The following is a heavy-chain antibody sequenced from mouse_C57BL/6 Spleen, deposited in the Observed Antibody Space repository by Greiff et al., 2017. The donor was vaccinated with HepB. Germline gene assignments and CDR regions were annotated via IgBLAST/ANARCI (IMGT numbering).Heavy chain of an antibody. CDR1: GFTFSSYA. D-gene: IGHD1-1*01. Sequence: VQLKESGGGLVKPGGSLKLSCAASGFTFSSYAMSWVRQTPEKRLEWVATISDGGSYTYYPDNVKGRFTISRDNAKNTLYLQMSHLKSEDTAMYDCARDKGITTVCFDYWGQGTTLTVSS. J-gene: IGHJ2*01. CDR3: ARDKGITTVCFDY. V-gene: IGHV5-4*01. CDR2: ISDGGSYT.